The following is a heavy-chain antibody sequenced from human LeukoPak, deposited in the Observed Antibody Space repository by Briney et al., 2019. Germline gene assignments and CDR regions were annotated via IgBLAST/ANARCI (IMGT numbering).Heavy chain of an antibody. Sequence: GGSLRLSCAASGFTFNCDAMTWVRQAPEKGLEWVSSITDSGVDTYYADSVKGRFTISRDNSKNTLFLQMNSLRAEDTAVYYCAKGSRGSYHYWGKGTLVTVSS. V-gene: IGHV3-23*01. J-gene: IGHJ4*02. D-gene: IGHD1-26*01. CDR1: GFTFNCDA. CDR3: AKGSRGSYHY. CDR2: ITDSGVDT.